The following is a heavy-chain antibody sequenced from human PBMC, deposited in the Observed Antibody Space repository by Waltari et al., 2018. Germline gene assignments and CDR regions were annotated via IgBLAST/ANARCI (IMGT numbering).Heavy chain of an antibody. CDR3: ARATGGLVVVDNWFDP. J-gene: IGHJ5*02. V-gene: IGHV1-69*08. CDR2: IIPIFGTA. D-gene: IGHD2-8*02. CDR1: GGTFSSYA. Sequence: QVQLVQSGAEVKKPGSSVKVSCKASGGTFSSYAISWVRQATGQGLEWMGRIIPIFGTANYAQKFQGRVTITADKSTSTAYMELSSLRSEDTAVYYCARATGGLVVVDNWFDPWGQGTLVTVSS.